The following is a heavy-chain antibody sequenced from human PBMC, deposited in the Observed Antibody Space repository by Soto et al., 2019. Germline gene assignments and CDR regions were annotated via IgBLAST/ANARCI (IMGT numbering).Heavy chain of an antibody. D-gene: IGHD6-19*01. CDR1: GFTFRTYE. V-gene: IGHV3-48*03. Sequence: GSLGLACSASGFTFRTYEMNWVRQAPGKGLEWVSYISSITGTTYYADSVKGRFTISRGDAQKSLFLQMNSLTDDDTAVYYCAREGLYSSGWRGYFDFWGQGIQVTVYS. CDR2: ISSITGTT. J-gene: IGHJ4*02. CDR3: AREGLYSSGWRGYFDF.